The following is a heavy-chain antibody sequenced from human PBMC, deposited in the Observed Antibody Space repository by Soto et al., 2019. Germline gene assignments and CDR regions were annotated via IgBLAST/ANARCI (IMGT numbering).Heavy chain of an antibody. Sequence: GASVKVSCKASGYTFTSYYMHWVRQAPGQGLEWMGIINPSGGSTSYAQKFQGRVTMTRDTSTSTVYMELSSLRSEDTAVYYCARDRREWLLYYYGMDVWGQGTTVTVSS. V-gene: IGHV1-46*01. J-gene: IGHJ6*02. CDR3: ARDRREWLLYYYGMDV. CDR1: GYTFTSYY. CDR2: INPSGGST. D-gene: IGHD3-3*01.